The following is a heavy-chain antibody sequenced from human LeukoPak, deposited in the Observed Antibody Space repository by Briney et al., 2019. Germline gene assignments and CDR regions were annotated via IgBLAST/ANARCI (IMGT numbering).Heavy chain of an antibody. CDR2: ISSSSSYI. CDR1: GFTFSSYS. D-gene: IGHD3-22*01. Sequence: PGGPLRLSCAASGFTFSSYSMNWVRQAPGKGLEWVSSISSSSSYIYYADSVKGRFTISRDNAKNSLYLQMNSLRAEDTAVYYCARDWLAENPYHAFDLWGKGTMVTVSS. V-gene: IGHV3-21*01. CDR3: ARDWLAENPYHAFDL. J-gene: IGHJ3*01.